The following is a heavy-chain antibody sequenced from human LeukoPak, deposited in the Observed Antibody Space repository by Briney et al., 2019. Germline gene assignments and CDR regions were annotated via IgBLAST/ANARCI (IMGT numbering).Heavy chain of an antibody. CDR3: AKVLVLVSANRYYFDY. Sequence: PGGSLRLSCAASGLPLSGSAMSWVRQAPGKRLEWVSLISGSGNRTYYADSVKGRFTISRDNSKNTLYLQMNSLRAEDTAVYYCAKVLVLVSANRYYFDYWGQGTLVTVSS. CDR1: GLPLSGSA. D-gene: IGHD2-15*01. CDR2: ISGSGNRT. V-gene: IGHV3-23*01. J-gene: IGHJ4*02.